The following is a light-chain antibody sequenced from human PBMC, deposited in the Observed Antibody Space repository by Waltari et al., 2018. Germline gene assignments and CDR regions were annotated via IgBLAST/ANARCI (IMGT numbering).Light chain of an antibody. J-gene: IGLJ3*02. CDR2: GNN. Sequence: QSVLTQPPSASGTPGQRVIISCSGCSSNIGNDYVYCHQKFPGTAPKLLIYGNNQRPSGVPARFSSSKSGTSASLAISGLRSEDDPDYYGAPGDDTLSDLVFGGGTKLTVL. CDR1: SSNIGNDY. V-gene: IGLV1-47*01. CDR3: APGDDTLSDLV.